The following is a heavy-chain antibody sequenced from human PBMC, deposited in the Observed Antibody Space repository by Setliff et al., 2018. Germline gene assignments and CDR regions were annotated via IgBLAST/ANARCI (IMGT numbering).Heavy chain of an antibody. Sequence: GGSLRLSCAASGFTFDDYVMSWVRQAPGKGLEWVSDINRNGGRIGYADSVKGRFTISRDNSKNTLYLQMNSLRAEDTAVYYCARDCIVVVPGGAFDIWGQGTMVTVSS. J-gene: IGHJ3*02. D-gene: IGHD2-2*01. CDR1: GFTFDDYV. V-gene: IGHV3-20*04. CDR3: ARDCIVVVPGGAFDI. CDR2: INRNGGRI.